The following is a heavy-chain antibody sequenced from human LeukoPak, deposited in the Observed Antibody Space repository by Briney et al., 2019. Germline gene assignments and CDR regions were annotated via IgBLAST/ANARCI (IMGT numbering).Heavy chain of an antibody. CDR3: ARDRGPYSRGEAGFDC. Sequence: GGSQRLSCAASGFTFSRNWMHWVRHAPGKGLLWVSCISSDSSSTTYVDSVKGRFTISRDNARSTLYLQMDSLTAEDTSVYYCARDRGPYSRGEAGFDCWGQGTLVTVSS. CDR1: GFTFSRNW. V-gene: IGHV3-74*01. J-gene: IGHJ4*02. CDR2: ISSDSSST. D-gene: IGHD6-13*01.